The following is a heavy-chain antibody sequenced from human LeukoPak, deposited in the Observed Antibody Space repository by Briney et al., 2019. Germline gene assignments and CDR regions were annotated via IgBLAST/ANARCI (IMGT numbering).Heavy chain of an antibody. Sequence: QPGGSLRLSCAASGFTFNTYWMYWVRHAPGKGLVWVSHINSDGSIVNYGDSVKGRFTISRDNAKNTLYLQMNSLRADDTALYFGSRGRNWDDGDYWGQGTLVTVSS. CDR1: GFTFNTYW. J-gene: IGHJ4*02. CDR2: INSDGSIV. D-gene: IGHD1-1*01. CDR3: SRGRNWDDGDY. V-gene: IGHV3-74*01.